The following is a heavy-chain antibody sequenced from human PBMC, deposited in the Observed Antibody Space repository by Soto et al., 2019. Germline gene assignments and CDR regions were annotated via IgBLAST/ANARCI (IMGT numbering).Heavy chain of an antibody. CDR3: ATNPSGVSWRNWYAP. Sequence: QVQLQESGPGLVKPSETLSLTCTVSGGSVSSTSYYWYWIRQPPGKGLEWIAYIYDSGSTDYNPSLKSLVTQPIDPSNNQVSLKLKSVTEADTAVYSWATNPSGVSWRNWYAPWGKGTLVPVSS. J-gene: IGHJ5*02. V-gene: IGHV4-61*01. CDR2: IYDSGST. D-gene: IGHD2-15*01. CDR1: GGSVSSTSYY.